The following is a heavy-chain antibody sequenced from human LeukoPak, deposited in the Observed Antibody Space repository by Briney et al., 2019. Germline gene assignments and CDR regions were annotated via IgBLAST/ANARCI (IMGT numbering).Heavy chain of an antibody. J-gene: IGHJ3*02. CDR3: ARARDIWFGELFPLDAFDI. CDR2: IYYSGST. CDR1: GGSFSGYY. Sequence: SETLSLTCAVYGGSFSGYYWSWIRQPPGKGLEWIGYIYYSGSTNYNPSLKSRVTISVDTSKNQFSLKLSSVTAADTAVYYCARARDIWFGELFPLDAFDIWGQGTMVTVSS. V-gene: IGHV4-59*01. D-gene: IGHD3-10*01.